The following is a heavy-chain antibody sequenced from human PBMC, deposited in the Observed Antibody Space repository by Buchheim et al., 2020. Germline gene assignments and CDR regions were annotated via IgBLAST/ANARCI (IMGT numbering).Heavy chain of an antibody. Sequence: EVPLVESGGGLVQPGGSLRLSCAVSGFIVSDNYMSWVRQAPGKGLEWVSVIYNDGSTYYSDSVKGRFTISRDNSQNTLFLHMNSLRVEDTGVYYCARDAATVTPPDYFDYWGQGTL. CDR2: IYNDGST. CDR1: GFIVSDNY. D-gene: IGHD4-17*01. V-gene: IGHV3-66*01. J-gene: IGHJ4*02. CDR3: ARDAATVTPPDYFDY.